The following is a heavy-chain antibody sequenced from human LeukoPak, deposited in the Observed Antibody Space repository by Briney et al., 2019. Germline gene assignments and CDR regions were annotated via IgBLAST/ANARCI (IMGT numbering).Heavy chain of an antibody. D-gene: IGHD1-26*01. J-gene: IGHJ4*02. CDR1: GFTFSSYA. CDR2: ISGSGGST. V-gene: IGHV3-23*01. CDR3: ASGSFWYFDY. Sequence: GGSLRLSCAASGFTFSSYAMSWVRQAPGKELEWVTAISGSGGSTYYADSVKGRFTISRDNSKNTLYLQMNSLRAEDTALYYCASGSFWYFDYWGQGTLVTVSS.